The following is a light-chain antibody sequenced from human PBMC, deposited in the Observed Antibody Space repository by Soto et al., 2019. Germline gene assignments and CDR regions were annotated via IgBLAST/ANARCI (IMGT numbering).Light chain of an antibody. CDR1: QDISNY. V-gene: IGKV1-33*01. CDR3: QQYDTLLIT. J-gene: IGKJ5*01. CDR2: DAS. Sequence: DIQMTQSPSSLSASVGDRVTITCQASQDISNYLNWYQQKPGKAPKLLIYDASNLETRVPSRFTGSASGTDFTFPINSLQPEDTATYYCQQYDTLLITFGQGPRLEIK.